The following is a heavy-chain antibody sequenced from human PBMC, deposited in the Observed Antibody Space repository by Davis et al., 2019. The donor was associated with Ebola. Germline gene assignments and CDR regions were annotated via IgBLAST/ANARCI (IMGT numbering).Heavy chain of an antibody. CDR3: AKVGRSSSPGYFDY. CDR2: IIPIFGTA. J-gene: IGHJ4*02. Sequence: SVKVSCKASGGTFSSYAISWVRQAPGQGLEWMGGIIPIFGTANYAQKFQGRVTITADESTSTAYMELSSLRSEDTAVYYCAKVGRSSSPGYFDYWGQGTLVTVSS. V-gene: IGHV1-69*13. CDR1: GGTFSSYA. D-gene: IGHD6-6*01.